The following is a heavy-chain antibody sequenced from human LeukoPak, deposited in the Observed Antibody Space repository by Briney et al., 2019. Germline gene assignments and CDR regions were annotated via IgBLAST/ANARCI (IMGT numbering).Heavy chain of an antibody. J-gene: IGHJ4*02. CDR1: GGSISSYY. D-gene: IGHD3-9*01. CDR3: ARVRYFDIIDY. CDR2: IYYSGST. Sequence: SETLSLTCTVSGGSISSYYWSWIRQPRGKGLEWIGYIYYSGSTNYNPSLKSRVTISVDTSKNQFSLKLSSVTAADTAVYYCARVRYFDIIDYWGQGTLVTVSS. V-gene: IGHV4-59*01.